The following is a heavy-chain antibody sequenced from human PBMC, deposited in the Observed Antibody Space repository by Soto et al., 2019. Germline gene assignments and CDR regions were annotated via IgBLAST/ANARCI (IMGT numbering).Heavy chain of an antibody. V-gene: IGHV4-31*03. Sequence: SETLSLTCSVSGASIGSAGYYWSWLRLHQGTGLEWIGYIYDSGSTYYNPSLKSRLTISLDSSKSQFFLNLTSVTAADTAVYYCAGGVLHWGQGTLVTVSS. CDR2: IYDSGST. CDR3: AGGVLH. J-gene: IGHJ4*01. CDR1: GASIGSAGYY.